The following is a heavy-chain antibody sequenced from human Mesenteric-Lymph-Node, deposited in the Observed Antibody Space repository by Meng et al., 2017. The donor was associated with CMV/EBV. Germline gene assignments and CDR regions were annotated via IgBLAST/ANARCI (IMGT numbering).Heavy chain of an antibody. Sequence: ASVKVSCKASGYTFTGYYIHWVRQAPGQGLEWMGWINPNTGGTNYPQKFQGRVTMTRDTSISTAYMDLSRLTSDDTAVYYCVRDLTGDCSSTPCSLLWGQGTLVTVSS. CDR2: INPNTGGT. CDR3: VRDLTGDCSSTPCSLL. CDR1: GYTFTGYY. V-gene: IGHV1-2*02. J-gene: IGHJ4*02. D-gene: IGHD2-2*01.